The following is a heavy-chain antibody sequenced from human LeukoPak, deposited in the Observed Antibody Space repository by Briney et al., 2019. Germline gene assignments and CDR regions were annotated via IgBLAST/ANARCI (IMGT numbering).Heavy chain of an antibody. CDR1: GSIFTSYW. CDR2: IYPGDSDT. CDR3: ARLPAARPGAETRPTDY. J-gene: IGHJ4*02. V-gene: IGHV5-51*01. D-gene: IGHD6-6*01. Sequence: GESLQISCKGSGSIFTSYWIGWVRQLPGKGLEWMGIIYPGDSDTRYSPSFQGQVTISADKSISTAYLQWSSLKASDTAMYYCARLPAARPGAETRPTDYWGQGTLVTVSS.